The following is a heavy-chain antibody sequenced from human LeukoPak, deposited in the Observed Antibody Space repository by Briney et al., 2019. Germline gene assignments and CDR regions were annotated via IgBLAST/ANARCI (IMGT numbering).Heavy chain of an antibody. V-gene: IGHV3-7*01. CDR2: IKPDGSAE. D-gene: IGHD3-22*01. CDR1: GFTFSSNW. J-gene: IGHJ4*02. Sequence: PGGSLRLSCGTSGFTFSSNWMSWVRHAPGRGLDWVANIKPDGSAEYYAASVKGRFTVSRDNAKNSLYLQMNSLRVEDTAVYYCARGAPLYDSSGYCYDYWGQGTLVTVSS. CDR3: ARGAPLYDSSGYCYDY.